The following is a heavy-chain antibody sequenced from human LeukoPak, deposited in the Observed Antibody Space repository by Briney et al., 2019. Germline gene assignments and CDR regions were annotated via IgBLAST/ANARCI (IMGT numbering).Heavy chain of an antibody. CDR3: AIRSYSSGWYGY. CDR2: ISGSGGST. D-gene: IGHD6-19*01. Sequence: PGGSLRLSCAASGFTFSSYAMSWVRQAPGKGLEWVSAISGSGGSTYYADSVKGRFTISRDNSKNTLYLQMNSLRAEDTAVYYCAIRSYSSGWYGYWGQGTLVTVSS. J-gene: IGHJ4*02. V-gene: IGHV3-23*01. CDR1: GFTFSSYA.